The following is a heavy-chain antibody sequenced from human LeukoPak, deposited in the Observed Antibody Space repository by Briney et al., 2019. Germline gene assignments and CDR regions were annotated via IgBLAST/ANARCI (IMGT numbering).Heavy chain of an antibody. J-gene: IGHJ5*02. CDR2: IYHSGST. V-gene: IGHV4-4*02. Sequence: SETLSLTCAVSGGSISSSNWWSWVRQPPGKGLEWIGEIYHSGSTNYNPSLKSRVTISVDKSKNQFSLKLSSVTAADTAVYYCARGRTYSSSWYWFDPWGQGTLVTVSS. CDR1: GGSISSSNW. D-gene: IGHD6-13*01. CDR3: ARGRTYSSSWYWFDP.